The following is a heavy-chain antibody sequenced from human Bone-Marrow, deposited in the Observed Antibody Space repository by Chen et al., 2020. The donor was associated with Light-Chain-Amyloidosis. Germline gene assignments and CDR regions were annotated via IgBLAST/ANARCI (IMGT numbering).Heavy chain of an antibody. J-gene: IGHJ1*01. CDR2: IKEDGSEK. CDR1: GFTFSSYW. D-gene: IGHD3-22*01. CDR3: VRDRAVITTHEYFEH. Sequence: EVQLVESGGGLVKPGGSLRLSCVASGFTFSSYWMTWVRQAPGKGLGWVANIKEDGSEKYYVDSVKGRFTISRDNAKNSLYLQMNSLRAEDTAVYYCVRDRAVITTHEYFEHWGQGTLVTVSS. V-gene: IGHV3-7*01.